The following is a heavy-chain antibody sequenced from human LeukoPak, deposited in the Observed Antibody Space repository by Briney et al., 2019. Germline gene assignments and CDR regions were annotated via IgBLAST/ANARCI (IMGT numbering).Heavy chain of an antibody. CDR2: IYYSGST. CDR1: GYSISSGYY. CDR3: ARVLPYYYYYMDV. V-gene: IGHV4-38-2*02. Sequence: SETLSLTCTVSGYSISSGYYWGWIRQPPGKGLEWIGSIYYSGSTYYNPSLKSRVTISVDTSKNQFSLKLSSVTAADTAVYYCARVLPYYYYYMDVWGKGTTVTVSS. D-gene: IGHD2-15*01. J-gene: IGHJ6*03.